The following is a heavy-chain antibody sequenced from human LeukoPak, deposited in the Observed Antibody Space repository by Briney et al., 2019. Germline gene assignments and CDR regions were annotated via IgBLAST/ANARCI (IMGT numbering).Heavy chain of an antibody. CDR3: ATEGLSNPGDY. D-gene: IGHD4-11*01. Sequence: GGSLRLSCAASGFTFSSYAMHWVRQAPGKGLEWVALISYDGSNEYYADSVKGRFTISRDNSKNTLYLQMNSLRAEDTAVYYCATEGLSNPGDYWGQGTLVTVSS. CDR1: GFTFSSYA. J-gene: IGHJ4*02. CDR2: ISYDGSNE. V-gene: IGHV3-30*04.